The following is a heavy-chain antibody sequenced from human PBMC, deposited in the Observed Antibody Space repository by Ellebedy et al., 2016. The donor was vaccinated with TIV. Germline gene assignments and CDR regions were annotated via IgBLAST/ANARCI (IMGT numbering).Heavy chain of an antibody. J-gene: IGHJ4*02. CDR1: GFTFADYA. D-gene: IGHD3-9*01. CDR2: ISWNSGNI. CDR3: AREDDILTGQLDY. Sequence: SLKISCAASGFTFADYAMHWVRQAPGKGLEWVSGISWNSGNIRYADSVKGRFTISRDNAKNSLYLQMNSLRAEDTALYYCAREDDILTGQLDYWGQGTLVTVSS. V-gene: IGHV3-9*01.